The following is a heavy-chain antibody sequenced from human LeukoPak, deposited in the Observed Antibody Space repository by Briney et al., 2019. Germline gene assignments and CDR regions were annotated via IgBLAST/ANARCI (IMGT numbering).Heavy chain of an antibody. Sequence: KTSETLSLTCTVSGGSISSYYWSWIRQPAGKGLEWIGRIYTSGSTNYNPSLKSRVTMSVDTCKNQFSLKLSSVSAADTAVYYCARDRERWFDPWGQGTLVTVSS. CDR2: IYTSGST. V-gene: IGHV4-4*07. CDR3: ARDRERWFDP. J-gene: IGHJ5*02. D-gene: IGHD1-26*01. CDR1: GGSISSYY.